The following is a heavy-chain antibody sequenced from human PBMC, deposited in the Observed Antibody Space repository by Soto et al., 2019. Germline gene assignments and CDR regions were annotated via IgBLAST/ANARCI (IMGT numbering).Heavy chain of an antibody. CDR2: IIPIFGTA. J-gene: IGHJ5*02. CDR1: GVTFSSYA. V-gene: IGHV1-69*13. CDR3: ARDPPDYYGSGSYRNNWFDP. D-gene: IGHD3-10*01. Sequence: SVKVSCKASGVTFSSYAICWVRQSPGQGLEWMGGIIPIFGTANYAQKFQGRVTITADESTSTAYMELSSLRSEDTAVYYCARDPPDYYGSGSYRNNWFDPWGQGTLVTVSS.